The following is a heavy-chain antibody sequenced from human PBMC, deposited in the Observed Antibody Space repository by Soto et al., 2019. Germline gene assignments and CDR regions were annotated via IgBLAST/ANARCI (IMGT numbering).Heavy chain of an antibody. D-gene: IGHD1-26*01. CDR1: GGSISSSNW. J-gene: IGHJ4*02. CDR2: IYHSGST. Sequence: QVQLQESGPGLVKPSGTLSLTCAVSGGSISSSNWWSWVRQPPGKGLEWIGEIYHSGSTNYNPSLKSRVTISVDKSQNQFCLKLCSVTAADTALYYCASCGSYGGGYFDYWGQGTLVTVSS. V-gene: IGHV4-4*02. CDR3: ASCGSYGGGYFDY.